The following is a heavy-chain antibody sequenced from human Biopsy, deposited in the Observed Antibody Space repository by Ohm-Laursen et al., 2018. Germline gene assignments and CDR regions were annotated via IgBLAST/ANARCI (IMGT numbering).Heavy chain of an antibody. Sequence: TLSLTCTVSGGSISSDYWSWIRQTPGKGLEWIGYIYYSGSTNYNPSLKSRVTISVDASKNQVSLTLRSVTAADTAVYYCARDSGILNYGNFKYYHYYGMDVWGQGTKVTVSS. V-gene: IGHV4-59*01. CDR2: IYYSGST. J-gene: IGHJ6*02. CDR3: ARDSGILNYGNFKYYHYYGMDV. D-gene: IGHD4-11*01. CDR1: GGSISSDY.